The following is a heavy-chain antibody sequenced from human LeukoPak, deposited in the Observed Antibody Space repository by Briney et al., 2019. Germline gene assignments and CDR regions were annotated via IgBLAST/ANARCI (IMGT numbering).Heavy chain of an antibody. CDR3: ARSAYGDFMYYFDY. V-gene: IGHV4-31*03. D-gene: IGHD4-17*01. CDR2: IYYSGST. J-gene: IGHJ4*02. CDR1: GGSISSGGYY. Sequence: PSQTLSLTCTVSGGSISSGGYYWSWIRRHPGKGLEWIGYIYYSGSTYYNPSLKSRVTISVDTSKNQFSLKLSSVTAADTAVYYCARSAYGDFMYYFDYWGQGTLVTVSS.